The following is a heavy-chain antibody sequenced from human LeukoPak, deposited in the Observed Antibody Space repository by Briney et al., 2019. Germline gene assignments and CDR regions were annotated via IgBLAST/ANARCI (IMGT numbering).Heavy chain of an antibody. Sequence: SETLSLTCAVYGGSFSGYYWSWIRQPPGKGLEWIGEINHSGSTNYNPSLKSRVTISVDTSKNQFSLTLSSVTAADTAVYYCASDRSRLRRWIGGMDVWGQGTTVTVSS. CDR2: INHSGST. CDR1: GGSFSGYY. V-gene: IGHV4-34*01. CDR3: ASDRSRLRRWIGGMDV. D-gene: IGHD4-23*01. J-gene: IGHJ6*02.